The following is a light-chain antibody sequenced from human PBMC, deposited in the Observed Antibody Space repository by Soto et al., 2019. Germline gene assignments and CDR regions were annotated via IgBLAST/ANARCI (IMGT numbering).Light chain of an antibody. CDR2: GAS. CDR3: QQSFSSPFT. CDR1: QSIRSH. J-gene: IGKJ3*01. Sequence: DIQMTQSPSSLSASVGDRVSITCRARQSIRSHLNWFQHKPGKAPKVLIYGASSLQGGVPSRFSGSGSGTDFTLTIKSLQPEDFATYYCQQSFSSPFTFGPGTKVDVK. V-gene: IGKV1-39*01.